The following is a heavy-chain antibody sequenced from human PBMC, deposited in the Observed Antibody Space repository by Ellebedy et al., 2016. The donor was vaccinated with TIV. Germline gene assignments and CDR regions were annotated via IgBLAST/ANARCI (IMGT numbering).Heavy chain of an antibody. CDR1: GGSISSSNYY. J-gene: IGHJ5*01. V-gene: IGHV4-39*07. CDR3: AKYAAGNYGDS. Sequence: SETLSLTXSVSGGSISSSNYYWGWIRQPPGKGLEWIGCISYSGLTYNSPSLKSRVTIALDTSKNQISLTLTSVTAADTAVYYCAKYAAGNYGDSWGQGTLLTVSS. D-gene: IGHD1-7*01. CDR2: ISYSGLT.